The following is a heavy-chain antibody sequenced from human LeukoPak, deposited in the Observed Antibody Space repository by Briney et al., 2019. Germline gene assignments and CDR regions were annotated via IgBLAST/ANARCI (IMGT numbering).Heavy chain of an antibody. D-gene: IGHD4-23*01. J-gene: IGHJ4*02. V-gene: IGHV3-9*01. CDR3: AKDIALLYGGYFDY. CDR1: GFTFDDYA. CDR2: ISWNSGSI. Sequence: GGSLRLSCAASGFTFDDYAMHWVRQAPGKGLEWVSGISWNSGSIGYADSVKGRFTISRDNAKNSLYLQMNSLRAEDTALYYCAKDIALLYGGYFDYWGQGTLVTVSS.